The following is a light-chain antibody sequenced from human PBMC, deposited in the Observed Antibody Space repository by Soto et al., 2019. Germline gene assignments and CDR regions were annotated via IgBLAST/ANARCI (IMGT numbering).Light chain of an antibody. CDR2: KAS. V-gene: IGKV1-5*03. J-gene: IGKJ2*01. CDR3: QQYDSYSYT. Sequence: DIKMTQSPSTVSASVRDRVNITCRASQSISNWLAWYQQKPGEAPKLLIYKASTLDSGVPSRFSGSGSGTEVTLTISSLQPDDFATYYCQQYDSYSYTFGQGTNLEIK. CDR1: QSISNW.